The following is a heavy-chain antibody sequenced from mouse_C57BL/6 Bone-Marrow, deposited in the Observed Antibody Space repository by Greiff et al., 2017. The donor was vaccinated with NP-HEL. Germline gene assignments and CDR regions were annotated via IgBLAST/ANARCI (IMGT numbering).Heavy chain of an antibody. Sequence: VQLQQSGAELVRPGASVKLSCTASGFNIKDDYMHWVKQRPEQGLEWIGWIDPENGDTEYASKFQGKATITADTSSNTAYLQISSLTSEDTAIYYCTKAYYSNSWFAYWGQGTLVTVSA. CDR1: GFNIKDDY. J-gene: IGHJ3*01. V-gene: IGHV14-4*01. CDR3: TKAYYSNSWFAY. D-gene: IGHD2-5*01. CDR2: IDPENGDT.